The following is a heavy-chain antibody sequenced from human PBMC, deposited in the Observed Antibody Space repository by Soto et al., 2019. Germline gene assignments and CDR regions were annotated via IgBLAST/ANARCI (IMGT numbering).Heavy chain of an antibody. CDR1: VFTFSSYG. Sequence: VGSLRLSCASSVFTFSSYGMHWVRHSPGKWLEWVAVISYDGSNKYYADSVKGRFTISRDNSKNTLYLQMNSLRAEDTAAYYCTKARSGHDYYYSYGMEVWGQGTTVIVS. CDR2: ISYDGSNK. D-gene: IGHD6-19*01. J-gene: IGHJ6*01. CDR3: TKARSGHDYYYSYGMEV. V-gene: IGHV3-30*18.